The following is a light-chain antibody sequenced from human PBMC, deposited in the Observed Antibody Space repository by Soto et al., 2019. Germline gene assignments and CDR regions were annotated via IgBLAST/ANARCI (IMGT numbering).Light chain of an antibody. V-gene: IGLV2-14*01. CDR2: EVS. J-gene: IGLJ2*01. CDR1: SSDVGGYNY. Sequence: QSALTQPASVSGSPGQSITISCTGTSSDVGGYNYVSWYQQHPGKAPKLMIYEVSNRPSGVSNRFSGSKSGNTASLTISGLQAEDEADYYCSSYTSSSPLKVFGGGPKLTVL. CDR3: SSYTSSSPLKV.